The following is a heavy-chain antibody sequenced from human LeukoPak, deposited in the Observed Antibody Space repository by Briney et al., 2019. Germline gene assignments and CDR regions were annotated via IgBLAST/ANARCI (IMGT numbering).Heavy chain of an antibody. CDR3: ARDPGFDP. V-gene: IGHV3-30*04. CDR2: ISNDGGNK. J-gene: IGHJ5*02. Sequence: GRSLRLSCAASGFTFSTYPMHWVRQAPGKGLEWVAVISNDGGNKYYADSVKGRFTLSRDSSKNTLYLQMNSLRTEDTAVYYCARDPGFDPWGQGTLVTVSS. CDR1: GFTFSTYP.